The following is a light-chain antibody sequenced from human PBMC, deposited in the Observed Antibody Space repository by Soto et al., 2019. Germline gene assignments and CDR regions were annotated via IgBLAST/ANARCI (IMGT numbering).Light chain of an antibody. CDR3: QEYGSSRT. CDR1: QSVSSSY. J-gene: IGKJ1*01. Sequence: EIVLTQSPGTLSLSPGERATLSCRASQSVSSSYLAWYQQRPGQAPRLLIYGASSRATGIPDRFSGSGSGTDFTLTINRLEAEDFAVYFCQEYGSSRTFGQGTKVEI. CDR2: GAS. V-gene: IGKV3-20*01.